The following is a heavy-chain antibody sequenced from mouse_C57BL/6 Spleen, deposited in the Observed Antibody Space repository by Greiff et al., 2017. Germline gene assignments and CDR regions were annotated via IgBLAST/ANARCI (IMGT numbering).Heavy chain of an antibody. CDR3: ARNPDGYTDD. J-gene: IGHJ2*01. Sequence: QVQLQQPGAELVKPGASVTLSCKASGYTFTSYWMHWVKQRPGQGLEWIGMIHPNSGSTNYNEKFKSKATLTVDKSSSTAYMQLSSLTSEDAAVYYCARNPDGYTDDWGQGTTLTVSS. V-gene: IGHV1-64*01. CDR2: IHPNSGST. D-gene: IGHD2-3*01. CDR1: GYTFTSYW.